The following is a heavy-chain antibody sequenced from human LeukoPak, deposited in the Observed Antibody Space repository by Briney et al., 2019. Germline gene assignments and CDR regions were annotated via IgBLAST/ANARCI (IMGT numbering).Heavy chain of an antibody. CDR2: IYNIGTT. CDR3: ARGGASSHYFDS. CDR1: GASITTYS. Sequence: SETLSLTCSVSGASITTYSWSWIRQPPGKGLESIGLIYNIGTTNYNPSLKSRVTISVETSKNQLSLKLSSVTAADTAIYYCARGGASSHYFDSWGQGTLVTVSS. J-gene: IGHJ4*02. D-gene: IGHD6-13*01. V-gene: IGHV4-59*01.